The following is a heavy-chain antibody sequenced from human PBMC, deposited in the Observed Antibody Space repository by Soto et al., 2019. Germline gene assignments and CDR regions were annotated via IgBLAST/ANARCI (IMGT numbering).Heavy chain of an antibody. J-gene: IGHJ5*02. CDR3: ARDRGSVDIVVVPAARPFDP. CDR2: ISAYNGNT. V-gene: IGHV1-18*01. CDR1: GYTFTSYG. D-gene: IGHD2-2*02. Sequence: ASVKVSCKASGYTFTSYGISWVRQAPGQGLEWMGWISAYNGNTNYAQKLQGRVTMTTDTSTSTAYIELRSLRSDDTAVYYCARDRGSVDIVVVPAARPFDPWGQGTLVTRLL.